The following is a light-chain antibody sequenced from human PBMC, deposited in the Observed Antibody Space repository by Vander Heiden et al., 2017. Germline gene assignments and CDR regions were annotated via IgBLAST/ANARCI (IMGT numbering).Light chain of an antibody. Sequence: QSVLTQPASLSGSPGQSISISCTGTSSDVGGYSFVSWYQQHPGKAPRLLIYEVSDRPSGVSNRFSCSKLGNTASLTISALQPEDEADYYCSSYTTTSALVLFGGGTKVTV. CDR2: EVS. V-gene: IGLV2-14*01. J-gene: IGLJ2*01. CDR3: SSYTTTSALVL. CDR1: SSDVGGYSF.